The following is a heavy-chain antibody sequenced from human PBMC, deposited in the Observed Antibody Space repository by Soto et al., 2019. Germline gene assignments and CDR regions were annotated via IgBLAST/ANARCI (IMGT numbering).Heavy chain of an antibody. D-gene: IGHD4-17*01. Sequence: SETLSLTCAVSGYSISSGYYWGWIRQPPGKGLEWIGSIYHSGSTYYNPSLKSRVTISVDTSKNQFSLKLSSVTAADTAVYYCARDPSGYGDYGLYYYGMDVWGQGTTVTVSS. CDR1: GYSISSGYY. V-gene: IGHV4-38-2*02. CDR2: IYHSGST. J-gene: IGHJ6*02. CDR3: ARDPSGYGDYGLYYYGMDV.